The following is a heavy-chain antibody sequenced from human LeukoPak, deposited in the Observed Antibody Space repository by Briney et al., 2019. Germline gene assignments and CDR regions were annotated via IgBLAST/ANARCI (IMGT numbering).Heavy chain of an antibody. CDR3: CRDSRSKGFDR. Sequence: GGSLRLSCAASGFTLSYYWKQWVRQAPGKGLVWVSCINGDGSSTNYADSVKGRFTISRDNAKNTLYLERNSLRAEDTTVYYCCRDSRSKGFDRWGQGTLVTVSS. V-gene: IGHV3-74*01. D-gene: IGHD4-11*01. CDR2: INGDGSST. CDR1: GFTLSYYW. J-gene: IGHJ5*02.